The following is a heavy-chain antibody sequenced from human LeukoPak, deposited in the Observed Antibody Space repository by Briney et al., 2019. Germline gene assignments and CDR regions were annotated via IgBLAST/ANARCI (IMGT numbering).Heavy chain of an antibody. J-gene: IGHJ6*02. Sequence: SETLSLTCTVSGGSISSGGYYWSWIRQHPGKGLEWIGYIYNSGDTFYNPSLKSRVTISVDTSRNQVFLKLSSVTAADTAVYYCASSEATTTPPPYGMDVWGQGTTVTVS. D-gene: IGHD5-12*01. CDR3: ASSEATTTPPPYGMDV. CDR2: IYNSGDT. V-gene: IGHV4-31*03. CDR1: GGSISSGGYY.